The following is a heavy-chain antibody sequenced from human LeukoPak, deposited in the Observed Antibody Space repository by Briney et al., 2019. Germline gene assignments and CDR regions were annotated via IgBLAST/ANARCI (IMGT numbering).Heavy chain of an antibody. CDR2: IRYDGSNK. D-gene: IGHD3-3*01. V-gene: IGHV3-30*02. Sequence: GGSLRLSCAASGFRFSSDGMHWVRQAPGKGLEWVAFIRYDGSNKYYADSVKGRFTISRDNSKNTLYLQMNSLRAEDTAVYYCAKDSGDFWSGYYFDYWGQGTLVTVSS. J-gene: IGHJ4*02. CDR1: GFRFSSDG. CDR3: AKDSGDFWSGYYFDY.